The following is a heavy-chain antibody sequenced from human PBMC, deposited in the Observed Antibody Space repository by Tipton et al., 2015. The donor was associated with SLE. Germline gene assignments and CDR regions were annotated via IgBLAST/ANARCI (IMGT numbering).Heavy chain of an antibody. D-gene: IGHD1-20*01. CDR2: LYGSGSPT. Sequence: TLSLTCTVSGDSVGTNYWNWIRQPAGKGLEWIGRLYGSGSPTHYNPSLEGRVTVSVDTSQNQVSLKLTSVTAADTAVYYCARGYNWPDIWGRGSLVTVSS. J-gene: IGHJ4*02. CDR1: GDSVGTNY. CDR3: ARGYNWPDI. V-gene: IGHV4-4*07.